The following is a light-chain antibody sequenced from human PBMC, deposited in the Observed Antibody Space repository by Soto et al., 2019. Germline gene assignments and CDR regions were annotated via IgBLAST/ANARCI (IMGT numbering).Light chain of an antibody. Sequence: QSALTQPRSVSGSPGQSVTISCTGTSSDVGGYNYVSWYQQHPGKAPKLMIYDVSKRPSGVPDRFSGSKSGNTASLTISGLQGEEEADYYGCLYAASYPLVFGVGPKLTV. V-gene: IGLV2-11*01. CDR1: SSDVGGYNY. J-gene: IGLJ2*01. CDR3: CLYAASYPLV. CDR2: DVS.